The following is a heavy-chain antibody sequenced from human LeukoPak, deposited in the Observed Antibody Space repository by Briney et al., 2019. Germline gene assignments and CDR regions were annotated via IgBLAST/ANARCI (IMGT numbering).Heavy chain of an antibody. Sequence: ASVKVSCKASGYTFTNYAMNWVRQAPGQGLEWMGWINTNTGNPMYAQGFPGRFVFSLDTSVSTAYLQISSLKAGDTAVYYCARVVRGSSGYRYYFDYWGLGTLVTVSS. J-gene: IGHJ4*02. CDR1: GYTFTNYA. CDR2: INTNTGNP. D-gene: IGHD3-22*01. CDR3: ARVVRGSSGYRYYFDY. V-gene: IGHV7-4-1*02.